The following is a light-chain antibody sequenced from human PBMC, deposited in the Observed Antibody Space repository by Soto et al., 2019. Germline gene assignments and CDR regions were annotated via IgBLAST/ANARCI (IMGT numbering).Light chain of an antibody. J-gene: IGKJ3*01. CDR2: AES. V-gene: IGKV1-39*01. CDR1: QSISSY. Sequence: DIQMTQSPSSLSASVGDRVTITCRASQSISSYLNWYQQKPGKAPKLLIYAESGLQSGVPSRFSGSGSGTDFTLTISSLQPEAFATYYCQQSYSTPFPFGPGTKVDNK. CDR3: QQSYSTPFP.